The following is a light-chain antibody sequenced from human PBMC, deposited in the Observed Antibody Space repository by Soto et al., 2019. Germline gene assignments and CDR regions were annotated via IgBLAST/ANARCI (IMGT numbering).Light chain of an antibody. CDR3: QQYGSSPVT. CDR2: GAS. J-gene: IGKJ1*01. Sequence: EIAFAKSPSPLSLSPAARATLSCRASQSVSSSYLAWYQQKPGQAPRLLIYGASSRATGIPDRFSGSGSGTDFTLTISRLEPEDFAVYYCQQYGSSPVTFGHGTKVDIK. CDR1: QSVSSSY. V-gene: IGKV3-20*01.